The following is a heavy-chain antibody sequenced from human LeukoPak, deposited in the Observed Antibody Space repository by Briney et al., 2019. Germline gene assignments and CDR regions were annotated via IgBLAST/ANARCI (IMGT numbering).Heavy chain of an antibody. CDR3: AIVGLAARPGAFDY. CDR2: IYYSGST. CDR1: GGSISSGGYY. V-gene: IGHV4-31*03. D-gene: IGHD6-6*01. Sequence: SETLSLTCTVSGGSISSGGYYWSWIRQHPGKGLEWIGYIYYSGSTYYNPSLKSRVTISVDTSKNQFSLKLSSVTAADTAVYYCAIVGLAARPGAFDYWGQGTLVTVSS. J-gene: IGHJ4*02.